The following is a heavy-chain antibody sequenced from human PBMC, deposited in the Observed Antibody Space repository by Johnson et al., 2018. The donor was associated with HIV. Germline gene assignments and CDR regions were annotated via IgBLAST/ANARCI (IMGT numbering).Heavy chain of an antibody. V-gene: IGHV3-30*19. CDR2: MYYDGNNK. CDR3: ARDEQWLDSNAFDM. J-gene: IGHJ3*02. D-gene: IGHD6-19*01. Sequence: QVQLVESGGGVVQPGRSLRLSCAASGFTFSSYGMHWVRQAPGKGLEWVAVMYYDGNNKYSAASVSGRFTTTRDNSKNPLFLQMNILSAEDAVVYYCARDEQWLDSNAFDMWGQGTMVTVSS. CDR1: GFTFSSYG.